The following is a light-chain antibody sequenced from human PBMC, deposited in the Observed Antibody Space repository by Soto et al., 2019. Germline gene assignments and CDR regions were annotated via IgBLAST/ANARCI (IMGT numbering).Light chain of an antibody. CDR3: LLSYSGALYV. V-gene: IGLV7-46*01. Sequence: QAVVTQEPSLTVSPGGTVTLTCGSSTGAVTSGHYPYWFQQKPGQAPRTLIYDTSNKDSWTPARFSGSLLGGKAALTLSGAQPEDEAEYYCLLSYSGALYVFGTGTKLTVL. CDR1: TGAVTSGHY. CDR2: DTS. J-gene: IGLJ1*01.